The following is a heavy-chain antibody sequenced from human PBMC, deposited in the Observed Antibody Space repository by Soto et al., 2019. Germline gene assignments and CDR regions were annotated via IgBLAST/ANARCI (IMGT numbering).Heavy chain of an antibody. V-gene: IGHV3-48*02. CDR3: ARDSASYSSSSGSYWYFDL. CDR1: GFTFSSYS. Sequence: EVQLVESGGGLVQPGGSLRLSCAASGFTFSSYSMNWVRQAPGKGLEWVSYISSGSATIYYADSVKGRFTISRDNAKNSRYLQMNSLRDEDTAVYYCARDSASYSSSSGSYWYFDLWGRGTLVTVSS. D-gene: IGHD6-6*01. CDR2: ISSGSATI. J-gene: IGHJ2*01.